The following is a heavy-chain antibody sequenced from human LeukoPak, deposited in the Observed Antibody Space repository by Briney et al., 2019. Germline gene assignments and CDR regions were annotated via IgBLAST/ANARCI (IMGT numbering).Heavy chain of an antibody. CDR3: ARHRDPTTEGPTYSNFDY. Sequence: PGGSLRLSCAASGFTFSSYSMNWVRQAPGKGLEWVSSISSSSYIYYADSVKGRFTISRDNAKNSLYLQMNSLRAEDTAVYYCARHRDPTTEGPTYSNFDYWGQGTLVTVSS. CDR1: GFTFSSYS. J-gene: IGHJ4*02. CDR2: ISSSSYI. V-gene: IGHV3-21*01. D-gene: IGHD1-1*01.